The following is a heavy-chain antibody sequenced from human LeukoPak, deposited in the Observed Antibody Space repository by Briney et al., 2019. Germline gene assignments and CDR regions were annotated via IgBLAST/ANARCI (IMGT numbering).Heavy chain of an antibody. CDR2: INPNSGGT. D-gene: IGHD3-10*01. Sequence: VSFSSSAYTFTVYCMHWVRQPPAPGQERVGCINPNSGGTYYAQKIQGWVTMTRDTSISTGYMEVSRLRSDDTAVYYCARVGEDPEGYFDYWGQGTLVTVSS. V-gene: IGHV1-2*04. CDR1: AYTFTVYC. J-gene: IGHJ4*02. CDR3: ARVGEDPEGYFDY.